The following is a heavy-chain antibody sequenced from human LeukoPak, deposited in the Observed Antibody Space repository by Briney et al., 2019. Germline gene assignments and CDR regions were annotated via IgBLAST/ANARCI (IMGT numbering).Heavy chain of an antibody. D-gene: IGHD6-19*01. V-gene: IGHV3-30-3*01. CDR1: GFTFSSYA. J-gene: IGHJ3*02. Sequence: GGSLRLSCAASGFTFSSYAMHWVRQAPGRGLEWVAVISYDGSNKYYADSVKGRFTISRDNAKNTLYLQMNSLRAEDTAVYYCARDMIAVAGTGSFDIWGQGTMVTVSS. CDR3: ARDMIAVAGTGSFDI. CDR2: ISYDGSNK.